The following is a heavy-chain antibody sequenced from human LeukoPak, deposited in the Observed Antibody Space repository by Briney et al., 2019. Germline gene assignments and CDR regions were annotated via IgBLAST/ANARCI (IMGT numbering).Heavy chain of an antibody. Sequence: ASVSLLCKVSGYTLTELSMHWVRQAPGNGLEWMGGFDPEDGETIYAQKFQGRVTMTEDTSTDTTYVELSSLRSEDTAVYYCTLAAADGNHWFDPWGQGTLVTVSS. CDR2: FDPEDGET. CDR1: GYTLTELS. D-gene: IGHD6-13*01. CDR3: TLAAADGNHWFDP. J-gene: IGHJ5*02. V-gene: IGHV1-24*01.